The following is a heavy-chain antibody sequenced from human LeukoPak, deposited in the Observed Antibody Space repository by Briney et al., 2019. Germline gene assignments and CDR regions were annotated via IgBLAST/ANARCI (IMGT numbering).Heavy chain of an antibody. V-gene: IGHV1-2*02. J-gene: IGHJ4*02. Sequence: ASVKVSCKASGGTLSSYAIIWVRQATGQVLEWMGWINPNSGGTNYAQKFQGRVTMTRDTSISTAYMELSRLRSDDTAVYYCASLTRAAAHPYYFDYWGQGTLVTVSS. CDR3: ASLTRAAAHPYYFDY. D-gene: IGHD6-6*01. CDR1: GGTLSSYA. CDR2: INPNSGGT.